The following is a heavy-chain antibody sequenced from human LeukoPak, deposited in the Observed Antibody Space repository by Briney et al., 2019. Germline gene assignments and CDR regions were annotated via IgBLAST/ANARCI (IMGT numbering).Heavy chain of an antibody. Sequence: GGSLRLSCAASGFTFRSYAMSWVRHAPGKGLEWVSAISGSGGSTYYADSVKGRFTISRDNSKNTLYLQMNSLRAEDTAVYYCAKQGQWLTTPCGYWGQGPLVTVSS. CDR2: ISGSGGST. D-gene: IGHD6-19*01. V-gene: IGHV3-23*01. J-gene: IGHJ4*02. CDR1: GFTFRSYA. CDR3: AKQGQWLTTPCGY.